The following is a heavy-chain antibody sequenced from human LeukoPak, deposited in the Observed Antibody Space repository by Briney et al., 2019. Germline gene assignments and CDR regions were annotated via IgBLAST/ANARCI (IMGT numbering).Heavy chain of an antibody. CDR1: GFTFSNNW. D-gene: IGHD2-8*01. Sequence: QSGGSLRLSCAASGFTFSNNWMTWVRQAPGKGLEWVANIKQDGSEEYYVDSVKGRFTVSRDNAKNSLYLQMNSLRAEDTAVYYCARDGYIVLMVYAPDYWGQGTLVTVSS. CDR2: IKQDGSEE. CDR3: ARDGYIVLMVYAPDY. V-gene: IGHV3-7*01. J-gene: IGHJ4*02.